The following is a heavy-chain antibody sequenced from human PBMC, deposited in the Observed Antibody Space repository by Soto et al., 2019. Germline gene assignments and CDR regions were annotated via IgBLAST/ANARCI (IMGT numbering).Heavy chain of an antibody. CDR1: GFTFSSYA. J-gene: IGHJ4*02. CDR2: ISYDGSNK. Sequence: GGSLRLSCAASGFTFSSYAMHWVRQAPGKGLEWVAVISYDGSNKYYADSVKGRFTISRDNSESAVFLQMNSLRPDDTALYFCARAYYFGSGTSYTLYYWGQGTQVTVSS. CDR3: ARAYYFGSGTSYTLYY. V-gene: IGHV3-30-3*01. D-gene: IGHD3-10*01.